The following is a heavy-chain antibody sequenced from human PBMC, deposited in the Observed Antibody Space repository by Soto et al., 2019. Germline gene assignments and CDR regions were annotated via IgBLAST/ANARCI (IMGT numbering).Heavy chain of an antibody. V-gene: IGHV3-23*01. J-gene: IGHJ5*02. CDR1: GFTFSSYA. CDR2: ISGSGGTT. CDR3: AKDPWYNWNYEGWFDP. Sequence: GGSLRLSCATSGFTFSSYALGWVRQAPGKGLEWVSGISGSGGTTYYADSVKGRFTISRDHSKNTLFLQMNALRAEDTAVYYCAKDPWYNWNYEGWFDPWGQGTLVTVSS. D-gene: IGHD1-7*01.